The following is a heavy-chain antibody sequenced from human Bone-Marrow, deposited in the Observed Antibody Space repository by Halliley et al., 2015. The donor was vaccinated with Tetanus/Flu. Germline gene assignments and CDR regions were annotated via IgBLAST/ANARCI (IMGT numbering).Heavy chain of an antibody. V-gene: IGHV3-74*01. CDR2: INTVGTDI. J-gene: IGHJ6*02. D-gene: IGHD6-19*01. Sequence: SLRLSCAASGFTFNTYWMHWVRQAPGKGLLWVSRINTVGTDISYADSVKGRFTISRDNAKNTLYLQMDSLRAEDTAVYYCARVKTPEGGWHYYYGLDVWGQGTTVTVSS. CDR1: GFTFNTYW. CDR3: ARVKTPEGGWHYYYGLDV.